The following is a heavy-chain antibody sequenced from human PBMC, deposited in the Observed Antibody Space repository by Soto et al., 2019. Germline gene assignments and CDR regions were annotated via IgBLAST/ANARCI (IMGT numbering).Heavy chain of an antibody. CDR3: ARERTGTTSNWIDP. V-gene: IGHV1-8*01. Sequence: QVQLVQSGAEVKKPGASVKVSCKASGYTFTSYDIKWVRQATGHGLEWMGWMNPNSGNTVYAQKFQGRVTMTRDTSISTAYMELSSLRSEDTAVYYCARERTGTTSNWIDPWGQGTLVTVSS. CDR2: MNPNSGNT. CDR1: GYTFTSYD. D-gene: IGHD1-7*01. J-gene: IGHJ5*02.